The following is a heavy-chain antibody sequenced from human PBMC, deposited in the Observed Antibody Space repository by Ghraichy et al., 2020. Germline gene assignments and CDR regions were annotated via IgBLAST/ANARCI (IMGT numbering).Heavy chain of an antibody. CDR3: ASGGDGYNRGYYYGMDV. CDR2: ISFDGINK. D-gene: IGHD5-24*01. V-gene: IGHV3-30*04. J-gene: IGHJ6*02. Sequence: GGSLRLSCAASGFTFSSYAMHWVRQAPGKGLEWVAVISFDGINKYYADSVKGRFTISRDNSKNTLYLQMNSLRAEDTAVYYCASGGDGYNRGYYYGMDVWGQGTTVTVSS. CDR1: GFTFSSYA.